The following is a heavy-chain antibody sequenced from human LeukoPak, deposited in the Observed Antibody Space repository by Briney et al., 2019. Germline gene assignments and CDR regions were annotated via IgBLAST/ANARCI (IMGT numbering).Heavy chain of an antibody. CDR3: ARAPSSSWDY. Sequence: GGSLRLSCAASGFIVSSNYMSWVRQAPGKGLECVSIIYSGDRTSYADPVKGRFTISRDNSKNTLYLQMNSLRAEDTAVYYCARAPSSSWDYWGQGTLVTVSS. D-gene: IGHD6-13*01. CDR1: GFIVSSNY. CDR2: IYSGDRT. V-gene: IGHV3-53*01. J-gene: IGHJ4*02.